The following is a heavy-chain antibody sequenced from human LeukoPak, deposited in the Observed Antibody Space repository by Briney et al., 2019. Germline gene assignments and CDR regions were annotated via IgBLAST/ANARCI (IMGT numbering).Heavy chain of an antibody. J-gene: IGHJ4*02. CDR3: TVNLVAAATGY. CDR2: ILSKAGGETT. CDR1: GFTFSNGW. Sequence: GGSLRLSCVGSGFTFSNGWMNWVRQAPGKGPEWVGRILSKAGGETTDYAAPVKGRFIISRDDSKNTLYLQMDSLKTEDTAVYYCTVNLVAAATGYWGQGTLVTVSS. D-gene: IGHD5-12*01. V-gene: IGHV3-15*07.